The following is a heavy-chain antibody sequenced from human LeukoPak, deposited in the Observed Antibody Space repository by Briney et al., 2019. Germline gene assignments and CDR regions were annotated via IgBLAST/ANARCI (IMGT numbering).Heavy chain of an antibody. CDR3: ATLRRSTYYYDSTDYYEDC. Sequence: GGSLRLSCAAPGITFSSFGMHWVRQAPGKGLEWVSSISSSGLYIYYADSLKGRFTVSRDNAKSSLYLHMNSLRAEDTAIYYCATLRRSTYYYDSTDYYEDCWGQGTLVTVSS. CDR1: GITFSSFG. D-gene: IGHD3-22*01. V-gene: IGHV3-21*06. CDR2: ISSSGLYI. J-gene: IGHJ4*02.